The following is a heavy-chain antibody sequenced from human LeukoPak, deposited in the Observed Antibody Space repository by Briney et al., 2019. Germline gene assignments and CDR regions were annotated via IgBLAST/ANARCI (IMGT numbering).Heavy chain of an antibody. J-gene: IGHJ6*03. CDR2: ITSSGSYI. CDR1: GFTFSSYS. V-gene: IGHV3-21*01. CDR3: AGGDYFYYMDV. Sequence: GGSLRLSCAASGFTFSSYSMNWVRQAPGKGLEWVSSITSSGSYIYYADSLKGRFTISRDNAKNSLYLQMNSLRAEDTAVYYCAGGDYFYYMDVWGKGTTVTITS.